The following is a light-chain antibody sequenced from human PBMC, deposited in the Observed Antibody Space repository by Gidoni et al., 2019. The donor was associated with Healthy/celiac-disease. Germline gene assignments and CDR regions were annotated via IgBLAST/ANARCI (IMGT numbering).Light chain of an antibody. V-gene: IGKV3-20*01. CDR1: QSVSSSY. CDR3: QQYGIWT. CDR2: GAS. Sequence: DIVLTQSPGTLSLSPGERATLSCRASQSVSSSYLAWYQQKPGQAPRLLIYGASSRATGIPDRFSGSGSGTDFTLTISRLEPEDFAVYYCQQYGIWTFGQGTKVEIK. J-gene: IGKJ1*01.